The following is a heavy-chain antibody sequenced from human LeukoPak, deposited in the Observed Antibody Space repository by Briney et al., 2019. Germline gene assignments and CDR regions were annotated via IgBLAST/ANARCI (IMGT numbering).Heavy chain of an antibody. J-gene: IGHJ4*02. Sequence: PGGSLRLSCAASGFTFSSYAISWVRQAPGKGLEWVSGINWNGGSTGYADSVKGRFTISRDNAKNSLFLQMNSLRAEDTALYYCARVRGYGAYVKGGAEYYFDCWGQGTLVTVSS. CDR2: INWNGGST. CDR3: ARVRGYGAYVKGGAEYYFDC. CDR1: GFTFSSYA. V-gene: IGHV3-20*04. D-gene: IGHD4-17*01.